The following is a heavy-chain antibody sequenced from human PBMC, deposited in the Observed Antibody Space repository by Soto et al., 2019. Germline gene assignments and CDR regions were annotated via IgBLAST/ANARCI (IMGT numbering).Heavy chain of an antibody. CDR2: IKASAE. Sequence: GGSLRLSCTASGFTFSDYAMHWVRQAPGKGLEWVSSIKASAEHHADSVTGRFSISRDNSKNTLYVQMNNLRAEDTAVYYCAKDGGRFFNEFETWGQGTMVTVSS. V-gene: IGHV3-23*01. D-gene: IGHD3-3*01. CDR1: GFTFSDYA. CDR3: AKDGGRFFNEFET. J-gene: IGHJ3*02.